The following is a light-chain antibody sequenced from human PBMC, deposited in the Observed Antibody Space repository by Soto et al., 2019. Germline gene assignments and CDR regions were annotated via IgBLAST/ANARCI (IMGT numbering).Light chain of an antibody. J-gene: IGLJ1*01. CDR2: DVS. V-gene: IGLV2-14*03. Sequence: QSVLTQPASVSGSPGQSITIPCSGTSSGVGSYNVVSWYQQHPGKAPKLVIYDVSNRPSGVSPRFSGAKSGNTASLTIAGLQAEDEADYYCSSYTRRSTYVFGTGTKVTV. CDR1: SSGVGSYNV. CDR3: SSYTRRSTYV.